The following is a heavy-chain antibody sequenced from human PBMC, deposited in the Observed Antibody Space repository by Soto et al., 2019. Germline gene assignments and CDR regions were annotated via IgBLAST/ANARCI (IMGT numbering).Heavy chain of an antibody. V-gene: IGHV3-73*01. CDR1: GFVFKDSS. J-gene: IGHJ4*02. CDR3: TRFISAAHDY. CDR2: IRDIGYSYAT. D-gene: IGHD3-10*01. Sequence: EVLLVESGGGMVQPGGSLKLSCAASGFVFKDSSTHWVRQASGKGLEWDGRIRDIGYSYATAYAESVKGRFTISRDDSNNTAYLQMSGLKAEDTAIYYCTRFISAAHDYWGQRTLVTVSS.